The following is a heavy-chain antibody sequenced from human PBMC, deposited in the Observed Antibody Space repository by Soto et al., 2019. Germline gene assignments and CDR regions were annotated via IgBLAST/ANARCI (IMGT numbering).Heavy chain of an antibody. J-gene: IGHJ3*01. V-gene: IGHV4-4*02. CDR3: ARVVLSITRGAFDA. D-gene: IGHD1-20*01. CDR2: ISHIGTS. CDR1: GGSISSSHW. Sequence: QVQLQESGPGLVKPSGTLSLTCAVSGGSISSSHWWTWVRHSPGKGLEYIGEISHIGTSNSNPSLKSRVTLSVDRSKNHFSLTLTSVTAADTAVYYCARVVLSITRGAFDAWGQGTPVIVSS.